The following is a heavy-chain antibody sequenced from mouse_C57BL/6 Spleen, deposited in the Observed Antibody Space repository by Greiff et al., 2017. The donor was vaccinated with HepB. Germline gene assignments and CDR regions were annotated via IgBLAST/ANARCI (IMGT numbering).Heavy chain of an antibody. J-gene: IGHJ2*01. CDR3: TSALNYYGSSYGFDY. CDR2: ISSGGDYI. V-gene: IGHV5-9-1*02. D-gene: IGHD1-1*01. Sequence: EVKLVESGEGLVKPGGSLKLSCAASGFIFSSYAMSWVRQTPEKRLEWVAYISSGGDYIYYADTVKGRFTISRDNARSTLYLQMSSLKSEDTAMYYCTSALNYYGSSYGFDYWGQGTTLTVSS. CDR1: GFIFSSYA.